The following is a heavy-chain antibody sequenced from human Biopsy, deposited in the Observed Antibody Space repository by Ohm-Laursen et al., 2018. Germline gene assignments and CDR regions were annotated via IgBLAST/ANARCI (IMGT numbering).Heavy chain of an antibody. Sequence: SDTLSLTCAISGDSVSSNTVAWNWIRQSPSRGLEWLGRTIYRSKWSNDYAVSAKNRITIDPDTSKNQFSLQLNSVTPEDTAIYYCARGRYAAFDIWGQGTKVTISS. J-gene: IGHJ3*02. D-gene: IGHD3-9*01. CDR1: GDSVSSNTVA. CDR2: TIYRSKWSN. V-gene: IGHV6-1*01. CDR3: ARGRYAAFDI.